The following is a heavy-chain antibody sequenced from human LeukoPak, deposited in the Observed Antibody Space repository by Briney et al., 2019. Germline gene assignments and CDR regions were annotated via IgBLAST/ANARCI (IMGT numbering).Heavy chain of an antibody. CDR1: GYTFTGYF. J-gene: IGHJ4*02. Sequence: ASVKVSCKASGYTFTGYFMHWVRQAPGQGLEWMGWINPNSGGTNYAQKFQGRVTMTRDTSISTAYMELSRLRSDDTAVYYCARVDHSEGPISSGYLWDWGQGTLVTVSS. V-gene: IGHV1-2*02. CDR2: INPNSGGT. CDR3: ARVDHSEGPISSGYLWD. D-gene: IGHD3-22*01.